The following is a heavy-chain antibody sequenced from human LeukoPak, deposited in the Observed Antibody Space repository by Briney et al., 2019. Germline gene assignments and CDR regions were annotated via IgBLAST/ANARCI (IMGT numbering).Heavy chain of an antibody. CDR3: ASERIVVRGITGYFDY. CDR2: MWADGMDK. CDR1: GFTLSTSG. J-gene: IGHJ4*02. V-gene: IGHV3-33*01. Sequence: GRSLRLSCVASGFTLSTSGMHWVRQAPGKGLEWVALMWADGMDKDYKDSVKGRFTVSRDNSKNTLFLQMTSLRAEDTAVYYCASERIVVRGITGYFDYWGQGTLVTVSS. D-gene: IGHD3-10*01.